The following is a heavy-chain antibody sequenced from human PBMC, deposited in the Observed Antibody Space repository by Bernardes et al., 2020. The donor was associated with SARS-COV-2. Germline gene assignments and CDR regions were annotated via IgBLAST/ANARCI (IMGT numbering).Heavy chain of an antibody. CDR1: GGSISSGGYS. V-gene: IGHV4-30-2*01. CDR2: IYHSGST. CDR3: ARGTTDHYYDSSGYLAVEYYFDY. J-gene: IGHJ4*02. Sequence: SETLSLTCAVSGGSISSGGYSWSWIRQPPGKGLEWIGYIYHSGSTYYNPSLKSRVTISVDRSKNQFSLKLSSVTAADTAVYYCARGTTDHYYDSSGYLAVEYYFDYWGQGTLVTVSS. D-gene: IGHD3-22*01.